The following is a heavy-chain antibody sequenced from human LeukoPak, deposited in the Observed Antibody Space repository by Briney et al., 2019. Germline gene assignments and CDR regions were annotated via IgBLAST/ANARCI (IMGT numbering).Heavy chain of an antibody. CDR3: ARAWFGENAFDI. J-gene: IGHJ3*02. CDR2: ISYGGTNK. Sequence: GGSLRLSCAASGFTFSSYAMVWVRQAPGQGLEWVAVISYGGTNKYYADSVTGRFTISRDNSKNTLYLQMSSLTTEDTALYYCARAWFGENAFDIWGQGTMVTVSS. V-gene: IGHV3-30-3*01. CDR1: GFTFSSYA. D-gene: IGHD3-10*01.